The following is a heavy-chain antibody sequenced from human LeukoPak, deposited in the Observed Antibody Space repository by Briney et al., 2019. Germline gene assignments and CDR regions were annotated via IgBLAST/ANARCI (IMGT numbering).Heavy chain of an antibody. CDR3: ARAQVTGTTDAFDI. Sequence: GGSLRLSCAASGFTFSSYEMNWVRQAPGKGLEWVSYISSSGSTIYYADSVKGRFTISRDNAKNSLYLQMNSLRAEDTALYYCARAQVTGTTDAFDIWGQGTMVTVSS. V-gene: IGHV3-48*03. CDR2: ISSSGSTI. CDR1: GFTFSSYE. J-gene: IGHJ3*02. D-gene: IGHD1-20*01.